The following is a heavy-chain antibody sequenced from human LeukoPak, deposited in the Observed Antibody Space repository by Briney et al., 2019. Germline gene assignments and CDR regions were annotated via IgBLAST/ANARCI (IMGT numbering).Heavy chain of an antibody. J-gene: IGHJ4*02. CDR3: AHTNTIFGVVTPDY. CDR1: GFSLSTSGVG. V-gene: IGHV2-5*01. Sequence: SGPTLVKPTQTLTLTCTFSGFSLSTSGVGVGWIRQPPGKALEWLALIYWNDDKRYSPSLKSRLTITKDTSKNQVVLTMTNMDAVDTATYYCAHTNTIFGVVTPDYWGQGTLVTVSS. D-gene: IGHD3-3*01. CDR2: IYWNDDK.